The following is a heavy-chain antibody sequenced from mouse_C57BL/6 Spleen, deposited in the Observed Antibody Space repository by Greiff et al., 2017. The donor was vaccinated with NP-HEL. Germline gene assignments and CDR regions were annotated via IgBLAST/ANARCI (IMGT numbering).Heavy chain of an antibody. D-gene: IGHD3-2*02. Sequence: VQLKQSGPGLVKPSQSLSLTCSVTGYSITSGYYWNWIRQFPGNKLEWMGYISYDGSNNYNPSLKNRISITRDTSKNQFFLKLNSVTTEDTATYYCARGGDSSGYWFAYWGQGTLVTVSA. CDR3: ARGGDSSGYWFAY. CDR1: GYSITSGYY. V-gene: IGHV3-6*01. CDR2: ISYDGSN. J-gene: IGHJ3*01.